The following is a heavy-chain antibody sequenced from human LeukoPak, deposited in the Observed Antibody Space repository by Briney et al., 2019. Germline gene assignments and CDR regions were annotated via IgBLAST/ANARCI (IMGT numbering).Heavy chain of an antibody. CDR3: AKPQRSLEWLLSNDFDD. Sequence: PGGSLRLSCTASGFTFSGYAMSWVRQAPGKGLEWVSIISDSGETTYDADSVKGRFIISRDNSKNTLYLQMNSLRAEDTAVYYCAKPQRSLEWLLSNDFDDWGQGTLVSVSS. J-gene: IGHJ4*02. D-gene: IGHD3-3*01. V-gene: IGHV3-23*01. CDR1: GFTFSGYA. CDR2: ISDSGETT.